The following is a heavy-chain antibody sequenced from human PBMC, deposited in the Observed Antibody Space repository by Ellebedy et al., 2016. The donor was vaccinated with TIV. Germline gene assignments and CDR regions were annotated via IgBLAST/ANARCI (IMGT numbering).Heavy chain of an antibody. D-gene: IGHD3-16*02. CDR1: GYTLSDLS. CDR2: FDPEDGEA. J-gene: IGHJ6*02. V-gene: IGHV1-24*01. Sequence: AASVKVSCKVSGYTLSDLSMHWVRQPPGTGRAWMGGFDPEDGEAIYAQKFQGRVNMTEDTSTDTAYMALSSLRSEDTAVYYCARGPFMITFGGVIMDVWGQGTTVTVSS. CDR3: ARGPFMITFGGVIMDV.